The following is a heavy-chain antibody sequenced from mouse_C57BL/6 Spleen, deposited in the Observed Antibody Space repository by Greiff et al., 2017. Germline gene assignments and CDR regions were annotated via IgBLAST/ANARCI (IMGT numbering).Heavy chain of an antibody. D-gene: IGHD2-4*01. CDR3: ARVLYDYDYAMDY. J-gene: IGHJ4*01. CDR2: INPSSGYT. V-gene: IGHV1-7*01. CDR1: GYTFTSYW. Sequence: QVQLKQSGAELAKPGASVKLSCKASGYTFTSYWMHWVKQRPGQGLEWIGYINPSSGYTKYNQKFKDKATLTADKSSSTAYMQLSSLTYEDSAVYYCARVLYDYDYAMDYWGQGTSVTVSS.